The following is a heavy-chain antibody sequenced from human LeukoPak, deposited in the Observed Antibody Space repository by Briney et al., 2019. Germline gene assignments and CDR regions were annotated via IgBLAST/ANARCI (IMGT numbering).Heavy chain of an antibody. V-gene: IGHV1-69*13. CDR2: IIPIFGTA. J-gene: IGHJ6*03. CDR3: ARAPITMVRGVILQHYYYYMDV. CDR1: GGTFSSYA. Sequence: SVKVSCKASGGTFSSYAISWVRQAPGQGLEWMGGIIPIFGTANYAQKFQGRVTITADESTSTAYMELSSLRSEDTAVYYCARAPITMVRGVILQHYYYYMDVWGKGTTVTISS. D-gene: IGHD3-10*01.